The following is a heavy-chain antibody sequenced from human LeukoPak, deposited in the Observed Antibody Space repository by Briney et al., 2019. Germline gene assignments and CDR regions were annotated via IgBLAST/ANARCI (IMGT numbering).Heavy chain of an antibody. CDR2: ISWNSGSI. CDR3: TRDHRNYMFDY. V-gene: IGHV3-9*01. J-gene: IGHJ4*02. D-gene: IGHD5-24*01. CDR1: GFTFDDYA. Sequence: GGSLRLSCAASGFTFDDYAMHWVRQAPGKGLEWVSGISWNSGSIGYADSVKGRFTISRDNAKNTVFLQMNSLRVEDTAVYFCTRDHRNYMFDYWGQGILVTVSS.